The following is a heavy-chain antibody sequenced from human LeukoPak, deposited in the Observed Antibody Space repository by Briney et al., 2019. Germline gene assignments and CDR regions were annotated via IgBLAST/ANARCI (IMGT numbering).Heavy chain of an antibody. V-gene: IGHV3-48*01. D-gene: IGHD5-12*01. CDR3: ARDAGNSGYGCDP. Sequence: PGGSLRLSCAASGFIFSQYSMNWVRQAPGKGLEWVSHIRSSSETFYADSVKGRFTISRDNARNSLYLQMNNLRGEDTAIYYCARDAGNSGYGCDPWGQGILVTVSS. J-gene: IGHJ5*02. CDR2: IRSSSET. CDR1: GFIFSQYS.